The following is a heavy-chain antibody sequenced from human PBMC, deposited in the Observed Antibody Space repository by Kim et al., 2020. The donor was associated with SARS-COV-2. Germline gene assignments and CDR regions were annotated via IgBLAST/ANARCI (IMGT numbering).Heavy chain of an antibody. D-gene: IGHD5-18*01. CDR2: IIPILGIA. CDR1: GGTFSSYA. Sequence: SVKVSCKTSGGTFSSYAISWVRQAPGQGLEWMGRIIPILGIANYAQKFQGRVTITADKSTSTAYMELSSLRSEDTAVYYCARDVDTAMVTPYYFDYWGQGTLVTVSS. J-gene: IGHJ4*02. V-gene: IGHV1-69*04. CDR3: ARDVDTAMVTPYYFDY.